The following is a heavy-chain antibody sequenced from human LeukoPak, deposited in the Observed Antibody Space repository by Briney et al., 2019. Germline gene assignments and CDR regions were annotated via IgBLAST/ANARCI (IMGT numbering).Heavy chain of an antibody. CDR1: GFTFSSYE. V-gene: IGHV3-53*01. J-gene: IGHJ4*02. CDR2: IYSGGST. D-gene: IGHD6-13*01. Sequence: GGSLRLSCAASGFTFSSYEMNWVRQAPGKGLEWVSVIYSGGSTYYADSVKGRFTISRDNSKNTLYLQMNSLRAEDTAVYYCARKYSSSWYSRPNDYWGQGTLVTVSS. CDR3: ARKYSSSWYSRPNDY.